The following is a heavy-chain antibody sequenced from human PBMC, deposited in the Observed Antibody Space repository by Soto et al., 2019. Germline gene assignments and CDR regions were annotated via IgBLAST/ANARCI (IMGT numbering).Heavy chain of an antibody. CDR3: ARDIGQALDWFGP. Sequence: QVQLVQSGAEVKKPGASVTVSCKASGYTFTSYDINWVRQASGQGLEWLGWMNPKSGQKAYVEKFQGRVTMTANTSINTAYMELSSLRSDDTAVYYCARDIGQALDWFGPWGQGTVVTVSS. CDR2: MNPKSGQK. V-gene: IGHV1-8*01. CDR1: GYTFTSYD. D-gene: IGHD6-6*01. J-gene: IGHJ5*02.